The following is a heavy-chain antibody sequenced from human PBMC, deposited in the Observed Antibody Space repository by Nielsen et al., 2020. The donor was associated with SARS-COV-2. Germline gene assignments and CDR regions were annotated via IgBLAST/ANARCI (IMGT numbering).Heavy chain of an antibody. CDR3: ASEIVATILSRGNWFDP. J-gene: IGHJ5*02. V-gene: IGHV4-61*08. CDR2: IYYSGST. Sequence: SETLSLTCAVSGGSISSGGYYWSWIRQPPGKGLEWIGYIYYSGSTNYNPSLKSRVTISVDTSKNQFSLKLSSVTAADTAVYYCASEIVATILSRGNWFDPWGQGTLVTVSS. D-gene: IGHD5-12*01. CDR1: GGSISSGGYY.